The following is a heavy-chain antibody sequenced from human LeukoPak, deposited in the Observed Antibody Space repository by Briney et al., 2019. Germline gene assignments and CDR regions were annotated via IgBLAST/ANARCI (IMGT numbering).Heavy chain of an antibody. J-gene: IGHJ6*02. Sequence: GGSLRLTCAASGFTFSSYGMHWVRQAPGEGLEWVAVIWYDGSNKYYADSVKGRFTISRDNSKNTLYLQMNSLRAEDTAVYYCARDLVAVAGTNYYYYGMDVWGQGTTVTVSS. CDR2: IWYDGSNK. D-gene: IGHD6-19*01. CDR3: ARDLVAVAGTNYYYYGMDV. V-gene: IGHV3-33*01. CDR1: GFTFSSYG.